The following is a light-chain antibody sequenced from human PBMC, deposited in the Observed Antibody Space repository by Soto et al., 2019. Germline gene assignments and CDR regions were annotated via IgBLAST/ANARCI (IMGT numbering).Light chain of an antibody. CDR3: FSFTTTSTHV. J-gene: IGLJ1*01. V-gene: IGLV2-14*01. Sequence: QSALTQPASLSGSPGQSITISCTGTSSDIGAYDYVSWFQQHPGKAPKLMISEVNNRPSGVSNRFSGSKSGNTAYLHISGPQVADEADYFFFSFTTTSTHVFGTGTKLTVL. CDR2: EVN. CDR1: SSDIGAYDY.